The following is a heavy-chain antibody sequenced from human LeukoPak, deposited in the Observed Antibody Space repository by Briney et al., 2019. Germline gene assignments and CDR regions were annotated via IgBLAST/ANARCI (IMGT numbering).Heavy chain of an antibody. CDR2: IIAIFGTA. D-gene: IGHD2-2*01. CDR3: ARDPELRIVPAAPRYYGMDV. Sequence: ASVTVSCKASGGTFSSYAISWVRQAPGQGREWMRGIIAIFGTANYAQKFEGRVTITADESTSTAYMELSSLRSEDTAVYYCARDPELRIVPAAPRYYGMDVWGQGTTVTVSS. CDR1: GGTFSSYA. J-gene: IGHJ6*02. V-gene: IGHV1-69*13.